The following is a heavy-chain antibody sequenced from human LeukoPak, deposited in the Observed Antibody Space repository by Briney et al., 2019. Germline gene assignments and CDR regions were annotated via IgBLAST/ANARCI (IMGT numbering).Heavy chain of an antibody. D-gene: IGHD5-24*01. CDR3: ARVWVRDGYPNWFDP. Sequence: KSSETLSLTCTVSGGSISSYYWSWIRQPPGRGLGWIGYIYYSGSTNYNPSLKSRVTISVDTSKNQFSLKLSSVTAADTAVYYCARVWVRDGYPNWFDPWGQGTLVTVSS. CDR2: IYYSGST. V-gene: IGHV4-59*01. J-gene: IGHJ5*02. CDR1: GGSISSYY.